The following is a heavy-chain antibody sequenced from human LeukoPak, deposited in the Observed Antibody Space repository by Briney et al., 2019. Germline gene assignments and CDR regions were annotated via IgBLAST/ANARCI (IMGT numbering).Heavy chain of an antibody. CDR2: INPNSGGT. CDR1: GYTFSGYY. J-gene: IGHJ6*02. V-gene: IGHV1-2*02. D-gene: IGHD2-15*01. CDR3: ASSFKGYSYHYGMAV. Sequence: ASVKVSCKASGYTFSGYYMHWVRQAPGQGLEWMGWINPNSGGTNYAQKFQGRVTMTRDTSISTAYMELSRLSSDDTAVYYCASSFKGYSYHYGMAVWGQGTTVTVSS.